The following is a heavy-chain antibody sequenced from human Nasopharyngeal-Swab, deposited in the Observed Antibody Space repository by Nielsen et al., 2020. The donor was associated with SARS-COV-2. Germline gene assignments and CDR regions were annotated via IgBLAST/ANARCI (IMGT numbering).Heavy chain of an antibody. CDR3: ARAGSAYYYYYMEV. V-gene: IGHV1-2*06. CDR2: INPNSGGT. CDR1: GYTFTGYY. J-gene: IGHJ6*03. Sequence: ASVKVSCKASGYTFTGYYMHWVRQAPGQGLEWMGRINPNSGGTNYAQKFQGRVTMTRDTAISTAYMELSRLRSDDTAVYYCARAGSAYYYYYMEVWGKGTTVTVSS.